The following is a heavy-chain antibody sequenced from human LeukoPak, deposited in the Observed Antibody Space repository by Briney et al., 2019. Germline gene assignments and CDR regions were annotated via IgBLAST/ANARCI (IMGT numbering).Heavy chain of an antibody. V-gene: IGHV1-69*02. CDR3: ARTSLSVGGQSEYFQH. J-gene: IGHJ1*01. CDR1: GGTFSSYT. Sequence: SVKVSCKASGGTFSSYTISWVRQAPGQGLEWMGRIIPILGIANYAQKFQGRVTITADKSTSTAYMELSSLRSEDTAVYYCARTSLSVGGQSEYFQHWGQGTLVTVSS. CDR2: IIPILGIA. D-gene: IGHD3-10*01.